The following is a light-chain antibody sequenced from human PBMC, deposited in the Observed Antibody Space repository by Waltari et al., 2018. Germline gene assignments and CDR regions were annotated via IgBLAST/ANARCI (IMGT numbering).Light chain of an antibody. CDR1: YSNIGRNA. CDR3: ATWDDSLNAWV. J-gene: IGLJ3*02. CDR2: IDN. Sequence: QSVPTQPPSASGTPGQRGTISCPGSYSNIGRNAVNWYQQLPAAAPKLLIYIDNQRPSGVPDRFSGSKSGTSASLAISGLQSEDEAVYHCATWDDSLNAWVFGGGTKVTVL. V-gene: IGLV1-44*01.